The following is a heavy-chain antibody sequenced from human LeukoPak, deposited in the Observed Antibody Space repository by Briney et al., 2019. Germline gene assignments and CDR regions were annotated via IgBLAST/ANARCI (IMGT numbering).Heavy chain of an antibody. J-gene: IGHJ4*02. D-gene: IGHD1-1*01. V-gene: IGHV3-23*01. CDR3: ARGGSRHPSPEDY. Sequence: GGSLRLSCAASGFTFSSFAMSWVRQAPGKGLEWVSTISSGGGSTYYADSVKGRFTISRDNAKNSLYLQMSSLRAEDTAVYYCARGGSRHPSPEDYWGRGTLVTVSS. CDR1: GFTFSSFA. CDR2: ISSGGGST.